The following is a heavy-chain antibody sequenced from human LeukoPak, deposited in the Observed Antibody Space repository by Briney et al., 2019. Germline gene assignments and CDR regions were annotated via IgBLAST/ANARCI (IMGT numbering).Heavy chain of an antibody. V-gene: IGHV3-53*01. CDR2: IYSGGST. CDR1: GFTVSSNY. D-gene: IGHD2-2*01. J-gene: IGHJ5*02. CDR3: AREVVSTSCIDP. Sequence: GGSLRLSCAASGFTVSSNYMSWVRQAPGKGLEWVSVIYSGGSTYYADSVRGRFTISRDNSKNTLYLQMNSLRAEDTAVYYCAREVVSTSCIDPWGQGTLVTVSS.